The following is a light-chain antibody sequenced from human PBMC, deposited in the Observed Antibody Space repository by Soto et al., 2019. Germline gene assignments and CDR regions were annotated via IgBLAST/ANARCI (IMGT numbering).Light chain of an antibody. J-gene: IGLJ3*02. Sequence: QSVLTQPASVSGSPGQSITISCTGTGSDVGGYDYVSWYQHHPGKAPKVMIYEVTNRPSGVSNRFSGSKSGNTASLTISGLLAEDEADYYCSSYTTTSTLVFGGGTKLTVL. CDR3: SSYTTTSTLV. V-gene: IGLV2-14*01. CDR2: EVT. CDR1: GSDVGGYDY.